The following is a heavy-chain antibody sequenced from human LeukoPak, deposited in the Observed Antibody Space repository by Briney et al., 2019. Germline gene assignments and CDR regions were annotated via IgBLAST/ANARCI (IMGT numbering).Heavy chain of an antibody. CDR1: GFTFSSHG. CDR3: AKEQEQLWLRFGRFDP. V-gene: IGHV3-23*01. CDR2: ISGSGDNT. Sequence: GGTLRLSCAASGFTFSSHGMSWVRQAPGKGLEWVSTISGSGDNTYYADSVKGRFTISRDNSKNTLYLQMNSLRAEDTAVYYCAKEQEQLWLRFGRFDPWGQGTLVTVSS. D-gene: IGHD5-18*01. J-gene: IGHJ5*02.